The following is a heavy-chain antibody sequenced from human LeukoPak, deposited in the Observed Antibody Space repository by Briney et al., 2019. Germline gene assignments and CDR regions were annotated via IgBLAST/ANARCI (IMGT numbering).Heavy chain of an antibody. CDR3: ATDVKYAPSS. CDR1: GFTLSSYD. V-gene: IGHV3-13*01. CDR2: IGTAGDT. D-gene: IGHD2-2*01. J-gene: IGHJ5*02. Sequence: GGSLRLSCAASGFTLSSYDMHWVRQATGKGLEWVSAIGTAGDTYYPGSVKGRFTISRENAKNTVYLQMNSLRAEDTAVYYCATDVKYAPSSWGQGTLVTVSS.